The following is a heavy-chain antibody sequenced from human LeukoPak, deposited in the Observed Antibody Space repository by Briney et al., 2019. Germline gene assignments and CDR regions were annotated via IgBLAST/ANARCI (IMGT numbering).Heavy chain of an antibody. Sequence: GRSLRLSCVGSGFTVLDHAMHWVRQAPGKGLEWVSGIGWSSGRIDYADSVKGRFTSSRDNAKNSLYLQMNSLRAEDTAIYYCIKDIRPGGMDVWGQGITVTVSS. CDR3: IKDIRPGGMDV. J-gene: IGHJ6*02. D-gene: IGHD1-14*01. CDR1: GFTVLDHA. V-gene: IGHV3-9*01. CDR2: IGWSSGRI.